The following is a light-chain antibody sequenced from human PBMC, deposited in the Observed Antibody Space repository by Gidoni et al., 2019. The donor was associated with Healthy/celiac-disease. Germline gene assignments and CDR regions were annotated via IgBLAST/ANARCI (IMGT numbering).Light chain of an antibody. V-gene: IGKV4-1*01. CDR1: QSDLYSSNNKNY. J-gene: IGKJ2*01. Sequence: DIVMTPSPDSLAVSLGERATINCKSSQSDLYSSNNKNYLAWYQQKPGQPPKLLIYWASTRESGVPDRFSGSGSGTDFTLTISSLQAEDVAVYYCQQYYSTPPYTFGQGTKLEIK. CDR3: QQYYSTPPYT. CDR2: WAS.